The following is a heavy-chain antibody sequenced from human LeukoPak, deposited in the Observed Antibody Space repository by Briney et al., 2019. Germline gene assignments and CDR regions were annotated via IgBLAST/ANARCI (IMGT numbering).Heavy chain of an antibody. CDR1: GGSFSGYY. CDR2: INHSGST. CDR3: ARHDSWITMIAAHPGAFDS. J-gene: IGHJ4*02. D-gene: IGHD3-22*01. V-gene: IGHV4-34*01. Sequence: SETLSLTCAVYGGSFSGYYWSWIRQPPGKGLEWIGEINHSGSTNYNPSLKSRVTISVDTSKNQFSLRLTSVTAADTALYYCARHDSWITMIAAHPGAFDSWGQGALVTVSS.